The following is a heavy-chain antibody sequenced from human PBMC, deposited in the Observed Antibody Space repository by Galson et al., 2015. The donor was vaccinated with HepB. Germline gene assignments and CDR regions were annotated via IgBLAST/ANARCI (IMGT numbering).Heavy chain of an antibody. Sequence: QSGAEVKKPGESLRISCKGSGYSFTSYWISWVRQMPGKGLEWMGRIDPSDSYTNYSPSFQGHVTISADKSISTAYLQWSSLKASDTAMYYCARLPRISRYQLHLDYWGQGTLVTVSS. CDR1: GYSFTSYW. CDR2: IDPSDSYT. J-gene: IGHJ4*02. D-gene: IGHD2-2*01. V-gene: IGHV5-10-1*01. CDR3: ARLPRISRYQLHLDY.